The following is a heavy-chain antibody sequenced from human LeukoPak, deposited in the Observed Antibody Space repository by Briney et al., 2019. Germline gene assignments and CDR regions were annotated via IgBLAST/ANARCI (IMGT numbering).Heavy chain of an antibody. Sequence: SQTLSLTCTVSGGSISNDCYYWNWLRPHPGIDLEWFAFIYYSGAASYNPSLKSRVTISVDTSTNQFSLKLTSVTAADTAVYFCARGRYYGFSGDSWGQGTLVTVSS. CDR1: GGSISNDCYY. V-gene: IGHV4-31*03. CDR2: IYYSGAA. CDR3: ARGRYYGFSGDS. J-gene: IGHJ4*02. D-gene: IGHD3-10*01.